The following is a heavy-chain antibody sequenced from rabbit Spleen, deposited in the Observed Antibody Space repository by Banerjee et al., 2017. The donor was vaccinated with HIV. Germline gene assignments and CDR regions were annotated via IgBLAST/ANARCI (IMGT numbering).Heavy chain of an antibody. D-gene: IGHD7-1*01. CDR3: ARDTGTSFSTYGMDL. CDR1: GVSFSGSSY. Sequence: QEQLVESGGDLVKPGASLTLTCIASGVSFSGSSYMCWVRQAPGKGLEWIACIYGGSSGSTYYASWAKGRFTISKTSSTTVTLQMTSLTAADTATYFCARDTGTSFSTYGMDLWGPGTLVTVS. CDR2: IYGGSSGST. J-gene: IGHJ6*01. V-gene: IGHV1S45*01.